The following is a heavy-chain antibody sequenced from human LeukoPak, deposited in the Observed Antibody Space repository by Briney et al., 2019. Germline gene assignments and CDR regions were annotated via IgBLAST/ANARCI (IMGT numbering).Heavy chain of an antibody. J-gene: IGHJ4*02. V-gene: IGHV3-23*01. D-gene: IGHD6-13*01. CDR1: GFTFSSYA. Sequence: PGGSLRLSCAASGFTFSSYAMSWVRQAPGKGLEWVSAISGSGGSTYYADSVKGRFTISRDNSKNTLYLQMNSLRAEDTAVYYCAKEDHGGSSWSRSYFDYWGQGTLVTVSS. CDR3: AKEDHGGSSWSRSYFDY. CDR2: ISGSGGST.